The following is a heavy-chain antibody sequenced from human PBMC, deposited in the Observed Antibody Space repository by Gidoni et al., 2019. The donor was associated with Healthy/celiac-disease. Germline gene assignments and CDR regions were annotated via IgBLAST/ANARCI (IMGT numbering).Heavy chain of an antibody. J-gene: IGHJ3*02. V-gene: IGHV2-5*02. D-gene: IGHD6-25*01. CDR3: AHSIIAAFRGAFEI. Sequence: QLTLMESGPPLVKHTQPLTLPCTFPGFSLRTSGVVLGWIRQPPGKALEWLARIYWDDDKRYRPSLKSRLTITKDTSKNQVVLTMTNMDPVDTATYYCAHSIIAAFRGAFEIWGQGTMVTVSS. CDR2: IYWDDDK. CDR1: GFSLRTSGVV.